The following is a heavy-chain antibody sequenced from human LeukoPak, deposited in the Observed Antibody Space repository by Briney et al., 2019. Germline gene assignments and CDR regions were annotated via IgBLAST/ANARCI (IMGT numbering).Heavy chain of an antibody. CDR2: ISGSGGTI. D-gene: IGHD3-22*01. J-gene: IGHJ4*02. CDR3: AKARKVYSSGYYYRGEYYFDY. V-gene: IGHV3-23*01. CDR1: GFTFSSYA. Sequence: PGGSLRLSCAASGFTFSSYAISWVRQTPGRGLEWVSCISGSGGTIYYADSVKGRFTISRDNSKNTLYLQMNSLRAEDTALYYCAKARKVYSSGYYYRGEYYFDYWGQGTLVTVSS.